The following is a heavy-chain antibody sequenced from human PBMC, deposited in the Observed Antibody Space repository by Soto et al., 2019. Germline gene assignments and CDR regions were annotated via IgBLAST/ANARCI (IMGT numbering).Heavy chain of an antibody. D-gene: IGHD3-3*01. V-gene: IGHV5-10-1*01. CDR3: ARLLREESLSITIFGVAHLFDY. Sequence: PGESLKISCKGSGYSFTSYWISWVRQMPGKGLEWMGRIDPSDSYTNYSPSFQGHVTISADKSISTAYLQWSSLKASDTAMYYCARLLREESLSITIFGVAHLFDYWGQGTLVTVSS. J-gene: IGHJ4*02. CDR1: GYSFTSYW. CDR2: IDPSDSYT.